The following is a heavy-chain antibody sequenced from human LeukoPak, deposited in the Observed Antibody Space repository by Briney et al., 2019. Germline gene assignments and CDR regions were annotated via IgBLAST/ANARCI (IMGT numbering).Heavy chain of an antibody. J-gene: IGHJ4*02. Sequence: GGSLRLSCAASGFIFSGYAMNWVRQAPGKGLEWVAFIRYDGSNAYYADSVKGRFTISRDNSKNTLYLQMNSLRAEDTAVYYCARDPLGQWLEAGGEPGFETNYFDYWGQGTLVTVSS. CDR1: GFIFSGYA. CDR3: ARDPLGQWLEAGGEPGFETNYFDY. D-gene: IGHD6-19*01. CDR2: IRYDGSNA. V-gene: IGHV3-30*02.